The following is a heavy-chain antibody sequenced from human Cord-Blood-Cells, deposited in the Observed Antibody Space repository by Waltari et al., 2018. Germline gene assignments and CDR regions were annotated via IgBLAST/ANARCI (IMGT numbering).Heavy chain of an antibody. CDR3: ARIKDIVLMVYDY. V-gene: IGHV4-61*09. CDR2: IYTSGNT. D-gene: IGHD2-8*01. CDR1: GGSISSGSYY. Sequence: QVQLQESGPGLVKPSQTLSLTCTVSGGSISSGSYYWSWIRQPAGKGLEWIGYIYTSGNTNYHPPLKIRVTISVDTSKNQFSLKLSSVTAADTAVYYCARIKDIVLMVYDYWGQGTLVTVSS. J-gene: IGHJ4*02.